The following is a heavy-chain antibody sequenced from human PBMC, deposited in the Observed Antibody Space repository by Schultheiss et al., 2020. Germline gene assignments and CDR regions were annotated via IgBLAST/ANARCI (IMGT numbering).Heavy chain of an antibody. CDR1: GLTFSNAW. Sequence: GGSLRLSCAASGLTFSNAWMNWVRQAPGKGLEWVSAISGRGGSTYYADSVKGRFTISRDNSKNTLYLQMNSLRAEDTAVYYCARDSLRVRAYSQEPGSLDYWGQGTLVTVSS. J-gene: IGHJ4*02. CDR3: ARDSLRVRAYSQEPGSLDY. D-gene: IGHD3-10*01. CDR2: ISGRGGST. V-gene: IGHV3-23*01.